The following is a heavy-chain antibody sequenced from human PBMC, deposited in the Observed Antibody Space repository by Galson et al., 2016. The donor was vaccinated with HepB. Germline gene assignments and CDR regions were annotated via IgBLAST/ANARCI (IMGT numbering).Heavy chain of an antibody. D-gene: IGHD1-26*01. CDR1: GGSISSYY. V-gene: IGHV4-59*01. CDR3: AGVAVGATIDN. J-gene: IGHJ4*02. Sequence: SETLSLTCTVSGGSISSYYWSWIRQPPGKGLEWIGYISDSGNTNYNPSLKSRVTILVDTSKNQFSLKLSTVTAAETAVYYCAGVAVGATIDNRGQGTLVTVSS. CDR2: ISDSGNT.